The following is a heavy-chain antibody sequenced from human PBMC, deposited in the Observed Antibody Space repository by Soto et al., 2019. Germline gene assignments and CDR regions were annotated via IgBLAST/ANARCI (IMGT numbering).Heavy chain of an antibody. CDR2: IYNNGIT. CDR1: GGSISGYY. Sequence: QVRLQESGRGRVKSSETLSLTCTVSGGSISGYYWSWIRQPPGEGLEWIGNIYNNGITNYNPSVKSRVTISVDTSTNQFSLKLSSATAADAAVYYCARDYISYGLDVWGRGPTVTVSS. D-gene: IGHD3-9*01. CDR3: ARDYISYGLDV. V-gene: IGHV4-59*01. J-gene: IGHJ6*02.